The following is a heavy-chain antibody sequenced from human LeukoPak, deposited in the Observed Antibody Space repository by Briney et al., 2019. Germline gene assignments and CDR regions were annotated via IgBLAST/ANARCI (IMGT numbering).Heavy chain of an antibody. CDR3: ASLVGASKTYFDL. Sequence: PGGSLRLSCAASGFTVSSNYMSWVRQAPGKGLEWVSVIYTGGSTYYAGSVKGRFTISRDNSKNTLSLQMNSLRAEDTAVYYCASLVGASKTYFDLWGRGTLVTVSS. CDR2: IYTGGST. J-gene: IGHJ2*01. V-gene: IGHV3-66*01. CDR1: GFTVSSNY. D-gene: IGHD1-26*01.